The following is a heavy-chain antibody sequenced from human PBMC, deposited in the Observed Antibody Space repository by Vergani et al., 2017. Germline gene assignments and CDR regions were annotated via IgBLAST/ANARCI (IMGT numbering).Heavy chain of an antibody. D-gene: IGHD3-10*01. J-gene: IGHJ4*02. CDR1: GFTFSSYT. CDR3: ARDRDGYSDY. V-gene: IGHV1-69*09. CDR2: IIPILGIA. Sequence: QVQLVESGGGVVQPGGSLRLSCAASGFTFSSYTISWVRQAPGQGLEWMGRIIPILGIANYAQKFQGRVTITADKSTSTAYMELSSLRSEDTAVYYCARDRDGYSDYWGQGTLVTVSS.